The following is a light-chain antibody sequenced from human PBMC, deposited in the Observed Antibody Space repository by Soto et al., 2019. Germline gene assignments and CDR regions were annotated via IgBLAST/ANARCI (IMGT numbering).Light chain of an antibody. CDR3: QQYNNWPPIT. CDR2: AAS. CDR1: QSVSSN. J-gene: IGKJ4*01. V-gene: IGKV3-15*01. Sequence: EIGITQSPSTLSVSPGERATLSCRASQSVSSNLAWYQQKPGQAPRLLIYAASTRATGIPARFSGSGSGTEFTLTISSLQSEDFAVYYCQQYNNWPPITFGGGTKVDIK.